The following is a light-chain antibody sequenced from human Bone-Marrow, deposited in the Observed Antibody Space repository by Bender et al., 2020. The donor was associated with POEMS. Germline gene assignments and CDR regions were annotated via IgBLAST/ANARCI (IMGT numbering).Light chain of an antibody. CDR1: DSNIGSNS. CDR3: STWDESLNGWV. CDR2: SNN. Sequence: QSVLTQPPSASGTPGQRVTISCSGSDSNIGSNSVYWYQQLPGTAPRLLIYSNNQRPSGISERFTGSKSGTSASLAISGLQFEDEADYYCSTWDESLNGWVFGGGTKLTV. J-gene: IGLJ3*02. V-gene: IGLV1-44*01.